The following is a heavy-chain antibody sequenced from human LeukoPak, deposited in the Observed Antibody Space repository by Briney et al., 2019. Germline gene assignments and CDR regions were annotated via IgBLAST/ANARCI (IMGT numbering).Heavy chain of an antibody. D-gene: IGHD6-13*01. CDR2: ISAYNGNT. J-gene: IGHJ3*02. V-gene: IGHV1-18*01. Sequence: GASVKVSCKASGYTFTSYGISWVRQAPGQGLEWMGWISAYNGNTNYAQKLQGRVTMTTDTSTSTAYMELRSLRSDDAAVYYCARVAAASSGLAGGIWGQGTMVTVSS. CDR3: ARVAAASSGLAGGI. CDR1: GYTFTSYG.